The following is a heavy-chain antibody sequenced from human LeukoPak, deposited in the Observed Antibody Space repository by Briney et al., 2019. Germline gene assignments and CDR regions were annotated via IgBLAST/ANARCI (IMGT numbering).Heavy chain of an antibody. CDR2: IYHSGGT. V-gene: IGHV4-30-2*01. D-gene: IGHD4-17*01. J-gene: IGHJ4*02. CDR3: ARTDRDYLGHDY. CDR1: GGSISSGGYY. Sequence: PSETLSLTCTVSGGSISSGGYYWSWIRQPPGKGLEWIGYIYHSGGTYYNPSLKSRVTISVDRSKNQFSLKLSSVTAADTAVYYCARTDRDYLGHDYWGQGTLVTVSS.